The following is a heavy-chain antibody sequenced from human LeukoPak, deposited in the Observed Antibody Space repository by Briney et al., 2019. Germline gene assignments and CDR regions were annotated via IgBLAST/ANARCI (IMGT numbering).Heavy chain of an antibody. V-gene: IGHV3-74*01. CDR2: INSDESST. CDR1: GFTFSSYW. D-gene: IGHD1-26*01. Sequence: GGPLRLSCAASGFTFSSYWMHWVRQAPGKGLVWVSRINSDESSTTYADSVKGRFTISRDNAENTLYLQMNSLRAEDTAVYYCARVKGELNFDYWGQGTLVTVSS. CDR3: ARVKGELNFDY. J-gene: IGHJ4*02.